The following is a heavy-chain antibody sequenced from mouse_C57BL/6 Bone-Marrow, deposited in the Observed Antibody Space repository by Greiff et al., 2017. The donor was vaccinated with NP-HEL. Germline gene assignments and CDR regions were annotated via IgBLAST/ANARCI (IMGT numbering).Heavy chain of an antibody. J-gene: IGHJ2*01. D-gene: IGHD4-1*01. V-gene: IGHV1-26*01. CDR1: GYTFTDYY. CDR2: INPNNGGT. Sequence: EVQLQQSGPELVKPGASVKISCKASGYTFTDYYMNWVKQSHGKILEWIGDINPNNGGTSYNQKFKGKATLTVDKSSSTAYMELRSLTSEDSAVYYCAPTGTDYWGQGTTLTVSS. CDR3: APTGTDY.